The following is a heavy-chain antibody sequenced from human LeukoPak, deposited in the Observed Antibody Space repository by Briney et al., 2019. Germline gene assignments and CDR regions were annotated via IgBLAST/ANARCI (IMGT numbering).Heavy chain of an antibody. J-gene: IGHJ4*02. CDR1: GGSTSSGDYY. V-gene: IGHV4-30-4*01. Sequence: SQTLSLTCTVSGGSTSSGDYYWSWIRQPPGKGLEWIGYIYYSGSTYYNPSLKSRVTISVDTSKNQFSLRLSSVTAADTAVYYCARAKRWLPFDYWGQGTLVTVSS. CDR2: IYYSGST. D-gene: IGHD5-24*01. CDR3: ARAKRWLPFDY.